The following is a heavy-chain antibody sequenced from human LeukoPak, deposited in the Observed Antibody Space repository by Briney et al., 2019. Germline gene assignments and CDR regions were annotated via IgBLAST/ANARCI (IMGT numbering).Heavy chain of an antibody. CDR1: GGSISSYH. D-gene: IGHD5-24*01. J-gene: IGHJ6*02. CDR2: IYYSGST. CDR3: ARLMAGSPYYYYGMDV. Sequence: SETLSLTCTVSGGSISSYHWSWIRQPPGKGLEWIGYIYYSGSTNYNPSLKSRVTISVDTSKNQFSLKLSSVTAADTAVYYCARLMAGSPYYYYGMDVWGQGTTVTVSS. V-gene: IGHV4-59*08.